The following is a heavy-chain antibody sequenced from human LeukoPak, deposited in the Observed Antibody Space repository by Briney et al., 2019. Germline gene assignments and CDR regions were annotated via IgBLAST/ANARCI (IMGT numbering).Heavy chain of an antibody. V-gene: IGHV1-2*02. D-gene: IGHD3-10*01. CDR3: ARGRFYTSGSYYNRLDY. CDR1: GYTFTGYY. CDR2: INPNSGGT. J-gene: IGHJ4*02. Sequence: ASVKASCKASGYTFTGYYMHWVRQAPGQGLEWMGWINPNSGGTNFAQKFQGRVSMTRDTSISTAYMELSRLRSDDTAVYYCARGRFYTSGSYYNRLDYWGQGTLVTVSS.